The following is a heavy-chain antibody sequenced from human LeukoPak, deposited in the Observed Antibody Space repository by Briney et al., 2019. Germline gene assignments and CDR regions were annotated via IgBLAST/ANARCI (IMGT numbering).Heavy chain of an antibody. Sequence: GGSLRLSCAASGFTFSSYGMHWVRQAPGKGLEWVAVISYDGSNKYYADSVKGRFTISRDNAKNSLYLQMNSLRAEDTAVYYCARTRVDYDFWSVTYYFDYWGQGTLVTVSS. V-gene: IGHV3-30*03. D-gene: IGHD3-3*01. J-gene: IGHJ4*02. CDR3: ARTRVDYDFWSVTYYFDY. CDR1: GFTFSSYG. CDR2: ISYDGSNK.